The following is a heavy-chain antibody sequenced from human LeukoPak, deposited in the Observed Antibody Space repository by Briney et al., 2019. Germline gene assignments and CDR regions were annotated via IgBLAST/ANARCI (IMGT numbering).Heavy chain of an antibody. CDR2: IIPIFGTA. D-gene: IGHD3-9*01. Sequence: SSVKVSCKASGGTFSSYAISWVRQAPRQGLEWMGGIIPIFGTANYAQKFQGRVTITTDESTSTAYMELSSLRSEDTAVYYCARCTTIFNWFDPWGQGTLVTVSS. CDR1: GGTFSSYA. CDR3: ARCTTIFNWFDP. J-gene: IGHJ5*02. V-gene: IGHV1-69*05.